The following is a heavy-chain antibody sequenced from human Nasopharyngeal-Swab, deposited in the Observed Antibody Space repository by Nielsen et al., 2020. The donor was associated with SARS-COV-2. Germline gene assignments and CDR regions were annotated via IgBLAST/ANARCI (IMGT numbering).Heavy chain of an antibody. D-gene: IGHD6-13*01. Sequence: SETLSLTCTASGCSISSYYWSWIRQPPGKGLEWIGYIYYSGSTNYNPSLKSRVTISVDTSKNQFSLKLSSVTAADTAVYYCARGDSSSWYPNKGYYMDVWGKGTTVTVSS. CDR3: ARGDSSSWYPNKGYYMDV. CDR2: IYYSGST. CDR1: GCSISSYY. V-gene: IGHV4-59*01. J-gene: IGHJ6*03.